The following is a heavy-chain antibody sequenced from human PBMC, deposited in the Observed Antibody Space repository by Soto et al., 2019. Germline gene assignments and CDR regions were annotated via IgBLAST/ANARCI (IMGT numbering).Heavy chain of an antibody. CDR3: ARDLADQKGNLDY. J-gene: IGHJ4*02. Sequence: PGGSLRVSCAASGFTFRDYGMHWVRQAPGKGQERVSSISSSSSYIYYADSVKGRFTISRDNAKNSLYLQMNSLRAEDTTVYYCARDLADQKGNLDYWGQGTLVTVSS. V-gene: IGHV3-21*01. CDR2: ISSSSSYI. D-gene: IGHD3-10*01. CDR1: GFTFRDYG.